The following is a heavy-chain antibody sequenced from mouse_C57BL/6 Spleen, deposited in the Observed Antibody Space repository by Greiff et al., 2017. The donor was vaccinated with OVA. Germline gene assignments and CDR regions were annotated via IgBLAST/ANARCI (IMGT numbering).Heavy chain of an antibody. CDR3: ARKGTVVADYYAMDY. CDR2: IYPGDGDT. CDR1: GYAFSSYW. J-gene: IGHJ4*01. V-gene: IGHV1-80*01. Sequence: LQESGAELVKPGASVKISCKASGYAFSSYWMNWVKQRPGKGLEWIGQIYPGDGDTNYNGKFKGKATLTADKSSSTAYMQLSSLTSEDSAVYFCARKGTVVADYYAMDYWGQGTSVTVSS. D-gene: IGHD1-1*01.